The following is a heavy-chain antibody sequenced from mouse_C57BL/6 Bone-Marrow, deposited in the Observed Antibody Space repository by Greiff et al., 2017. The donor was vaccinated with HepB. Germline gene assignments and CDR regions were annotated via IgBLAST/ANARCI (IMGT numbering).Heavy chain of an antibody. J-gene: IGHJ4*01. D-gene: IGHD2-3*01. V-gene: IGHV5-15*01. Sequence: EVMLVESGGGLVQPGGSLKLSCAASGFTFSDYGMAWVRQAPRKGPEWVAFISNLAYSIYYADTVTGRFTISRENAKNTLYLEMSSLRSEDTAMYYCARLDWLLHYAMDYWGQGTSVTVSS. CDR2: ISNLAYSI. CDR1: GFTFSDYG. CDR3: ARLDWLLHYAMDY.